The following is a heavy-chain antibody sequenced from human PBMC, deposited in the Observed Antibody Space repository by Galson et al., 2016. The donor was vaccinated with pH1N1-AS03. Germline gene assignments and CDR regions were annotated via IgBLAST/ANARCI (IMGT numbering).Heavy chain of an antibody. D-gene: IGHD3-16*01. CDR2: INTDETKT. CDR1: GFTLRNYW. J-gene: IGHJ4*02. CDR3: ARGILGDAVGLDS. Sequence: SLRLSCAASGFTLRNYWMHWVRQAPGGGLVWVSRINTDETKTYYADSVEGRFAISRDIAKNTVYLQMNSLGPEDPAVYYCARGILGDAVGLDSWGQGTLVTVSS. V-gene: IGHV3-74*01.